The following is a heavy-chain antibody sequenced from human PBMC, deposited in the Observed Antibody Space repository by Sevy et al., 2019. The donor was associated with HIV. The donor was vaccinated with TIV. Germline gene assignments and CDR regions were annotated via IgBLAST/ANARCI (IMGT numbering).Heavy chain of an antibody. CDR3: ARGRNNYRS. CDR1: GFTFSNYW. J-gene: IGHJ5*02. V-gene: IGHV3-7*01. CDR2: VKEDGSEK. D-gene: IGHD3-10*01. Sequence: GGSLRLSCVASGFTFSNYWMSWVRQAPGKGLQWVANVKEDGSEKYYVESVKGRFTISRDNAKNSLYLQMNSLRAEDTAVYYCARGRNNYRSWGQGTLVTVSS.